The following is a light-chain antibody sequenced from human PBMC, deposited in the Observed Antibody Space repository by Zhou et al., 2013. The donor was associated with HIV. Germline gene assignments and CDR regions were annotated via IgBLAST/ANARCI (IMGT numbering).Light chain of an antibody. V-gene: IGKV3-20*01. J-gene: IGKJ2*01. CDR1: QNVNSNS. CDR2: GAS. CDR3: QQYDNLPMYT. Sequence: EIVLTQSPDILSLSPGEKATLSCRASQNVNSNSLTWYQQRSGQAPRLLIFGASSRATGVPDRFTGSGSGTDFTLNISRLEPADFATYYCQQYDNLPMYTFGQGPSWKSN.